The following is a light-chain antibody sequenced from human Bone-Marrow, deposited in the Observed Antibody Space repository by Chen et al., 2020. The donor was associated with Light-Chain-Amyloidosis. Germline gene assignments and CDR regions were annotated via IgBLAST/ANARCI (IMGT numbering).Light chain of an antibody. V-gene: IGLV2-14*01. CDR2: EVT. CDR1: SSDVVGDNH. J-gene: IGLJ1*01. Sequence: QSALTQPASVSGSPGQSITISCTGTSSDVVGDNHVSWYQQHPAKAPKLMIFEVTNRPSWVPNRFSGSKSDNTASLTVSGLQTEDEANYCCSSYTVANTLVFGSGTRVTVL. CDR3: SSYTVANTLV.